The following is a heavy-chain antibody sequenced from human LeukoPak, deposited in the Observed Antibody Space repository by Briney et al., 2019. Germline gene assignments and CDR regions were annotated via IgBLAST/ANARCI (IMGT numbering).Heavy chain of an antibody. CDR1: GGSISSYY. D-gene: IGHD3-22*01. J-gene: IGHJ5*02. V-gene: IGHV4-4*07. CDR2: IYTSGST. CDR3: ARDETYYYDSSGSNWFDP. Sequence: SETLSLTCTVSGGSISSYYWSCIRQPAGKGLEWIGRIYTSGSTNYNPSLKSRVTMSVDTSKNQFSLTLSSVPAADTAVYYCARDETYYYDSSGSNWFDPWGQGTLVTVSS.